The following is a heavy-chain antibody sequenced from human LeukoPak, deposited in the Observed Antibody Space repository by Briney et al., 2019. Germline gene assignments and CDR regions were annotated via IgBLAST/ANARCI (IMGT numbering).Heavy chain of an antibody. CDR3: ARSSYRSWFDP. CDR2: IYYSGST. V-gene: IGHV4-59*01. J-gene: IGHJ5*02. Sequence: SETLSLTCTVSGGSISSYYWSWIRQPPGKGLEWIGYIYYSGSTNYNPSLKSRVTISVATSKNQFSLKLSSVTAADTAVYYCARSSYRSWFDPWGQGTLVTVSS. D-gene: IGHD3-16*02. CDR1: GGSISSYY.